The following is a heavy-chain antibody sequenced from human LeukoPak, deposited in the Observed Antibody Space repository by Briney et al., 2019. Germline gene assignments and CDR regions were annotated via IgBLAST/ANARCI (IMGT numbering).Heavy chain of an antibody. CDR2: INSDGSST. Sequence: GGSLRLSCAASGFTFSSYWMHWVRQAPGKGLVWVPRINSDGSSTSYADSVKGRFTISRDNAKNTLYLQMNSLRAEDTAVYYCARGPRAYSSGYYYPFDYWGQGTLVTVSS. D-gene: IGHD3-22*01. CDR1: GFTFSSYW. CDR3: ARGPRAYSSGYYYPFDY. J-gene: IGHJ4*02. V-gene: IGHV3-74*01.